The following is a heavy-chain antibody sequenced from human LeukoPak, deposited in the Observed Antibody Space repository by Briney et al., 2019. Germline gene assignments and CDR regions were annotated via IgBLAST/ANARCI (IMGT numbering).Heavy chain of an antibody. CDR1: GYSFSDNY. CDR3: AREAYGDSSFDY. V-gene: IGHV1-2*02. CDR2: INPNSGGT. D-gene: IGHD4-17*01. Sequence: GASVKVSCKASGYSFSDNYMHWVRQAPGQGPEWMGWINPNSGGTEYSQKFQGRVTMTRDTAISTVYLELSRLRSDDTAVYYCAREAYGDSSFDYWGQGTLLTVSS. J-gene: IGHJ4*02.